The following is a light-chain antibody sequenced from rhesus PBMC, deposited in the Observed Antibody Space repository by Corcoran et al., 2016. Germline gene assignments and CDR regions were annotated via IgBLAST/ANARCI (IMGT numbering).Light chain of an antibody. J-gene: IGKJ4*01. CDR2: DAS. CDR3: LTHNCSPLT. CDR1: QGISSY. Sequence: DIQLTQSPSSLSASVGDRVTITCRASQGISSYLAWYQQKAGKAPKLLIYDASNLQSGVPSRLSGSGSGTVFIFTISGLQPQVFPAYYGLTHNCSPLTFGGGPKLRSN. V-gene: IGKV1-38*01.